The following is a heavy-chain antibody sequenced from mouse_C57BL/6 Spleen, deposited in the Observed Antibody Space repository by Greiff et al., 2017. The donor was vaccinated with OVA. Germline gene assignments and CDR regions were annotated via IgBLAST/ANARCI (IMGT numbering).Heavy chain of an antibody. CDR1: GYTFTSYW. Sequence: QVQLQQPGAELVRPGSSVKLSCKASGYTFTSYWMPWVKPRPIQGLEWIGNIDPSDSETHYNQKFKDKATFTVAKSSSTAYMQLRSLTSEDSAVYYCARDYGSSFYYFDYWGQGTTLTVSS. V-gene: IGHV1-52*01. CDR3: ARDYGSSFYYFDY. J-gene: IGHJ2*01. CDR2: IDPSDSET. D-gene: IGHD1-1*01.